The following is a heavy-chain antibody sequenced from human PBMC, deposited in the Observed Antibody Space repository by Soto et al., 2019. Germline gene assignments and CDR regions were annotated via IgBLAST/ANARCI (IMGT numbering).Heavy chain of an antibody. CDR2: IKQDGSDK. CDR1: GFTFSNYW. J-gene: IGHJ4*02. D-gene: IGHD1-1*01. V-gene: IGHV3-7*01. Sequence: GGSLRLSCAASGFTFSNYWMAWVRQAPGKGLEWVANIKQDGSDKNYVDSVKGRFTISRDNAKNSLYLQMNSLRAEDSAVYSCARDTTGILDYWGQGTLVTVSS. CDR3: ARDTTGILDY.